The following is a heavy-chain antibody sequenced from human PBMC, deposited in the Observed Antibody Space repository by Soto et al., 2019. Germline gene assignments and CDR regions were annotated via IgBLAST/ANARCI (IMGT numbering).Heavy chain of an antibody. D-gene: IGHD3-3*01. V-gene: IGHV3-66*01. Sequence: PGGSLRISCAASGFTVSSNYMSWVRQAPGKGLERVTVIYSGGSTYYADSVKGRFTISRDNSKNTLYLQMNSLRAEDTAVYYCARLGFNYDFLSGYYNVHHYYGIDVWGQGTTVTVSS. CDR3: ARLGFNYDFLSGYYNVHHYYGIDV. J-gene: IGHJ6*02. CDR1: GFTVSSNY. CDR2: IYSGGST.